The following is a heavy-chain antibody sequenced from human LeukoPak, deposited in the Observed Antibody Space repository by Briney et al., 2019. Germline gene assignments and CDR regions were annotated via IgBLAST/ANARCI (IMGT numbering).Heavy chain of an antibody. CDR1: GYTFTSYY. J-gene: IGHJ5*02. CDR3: ARVVGATGGWFDP. CDR2: INPSGGST. V-gene: IGHV1-46*01. Sequence: ASVKVSCKASGYTFTSYYVHWVRQAPGQGLEWMGIINPSGGSTSYAQKFQGRVTMTRDMSTSTVYMELSSLRSEDTAVYYCARVVGATGGWFDPWGQGTLVTVSS. D-gene: IGHD1-26*01.